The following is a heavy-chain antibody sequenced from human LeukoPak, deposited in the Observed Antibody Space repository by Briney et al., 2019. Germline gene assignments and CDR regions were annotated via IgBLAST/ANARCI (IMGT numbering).Heavy chain of an antibody. CDR1: GGSISSYY. V-gene: IGHV4-59*01. CDR3: AKGGDSSGYYYVYYYYMDV. J-gene: IGHJ6*03. D-gene: IGHD3-22*01. Sequence: PSETLSLTCTVSGGSISSYYWSWIRQPPGKGLEWIGYIYYSGSTNYNPSLKSRDTISVDTSKNQFSLKLRSVTAADTAVYYCAKGGDSSGYYYVYYYYMDVWGKGTTVTVSS. CDR2: IYYSGST.